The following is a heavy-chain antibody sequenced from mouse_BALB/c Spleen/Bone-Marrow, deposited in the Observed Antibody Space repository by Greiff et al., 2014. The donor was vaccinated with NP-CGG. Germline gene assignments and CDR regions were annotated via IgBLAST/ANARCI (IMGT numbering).Heavy chain of an antibody. CDR2: IWGDGST. D-gene: IGHD2-4*01. J-gene: IGHJ4*01. V-gene: IGHV2-6-7*01. Sequence: VKLVESGPGLVAPSQSLSITYTVSGFSLTGYGVSWVRQPPGKGLEWLGMIWGDGSTDYNSALKSRLSINKDNSKSQVFLKMNRLQTDDTARYYCARDSFLITRALDYWGQGTSVTVSS. CDR1: GFSLTGYG. CDR3: ARDSFLITRALDY.